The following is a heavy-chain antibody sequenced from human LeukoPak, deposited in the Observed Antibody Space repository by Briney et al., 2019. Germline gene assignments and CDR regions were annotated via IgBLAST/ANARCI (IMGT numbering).Heavy chain of an antibody. D-gene: IGHD1-26*01. V-gene: IGHV3-74*01. CDR3: ARGNSGSYYYYYGMDV. Sequence: GGSLRLSCAASGFTFSSYWMHWVRQAPGKGLVWVSRINSDGSSTSYADSVKGRFTISRDNAKNTLYLQMNSLRAEDTAVYYCARGNSGSYYYYYGMDVWGPGTTVTVSS. CDR2: INSDGSST. CDR1: GFTFSSYW. J-gene: IGHJ6*02.